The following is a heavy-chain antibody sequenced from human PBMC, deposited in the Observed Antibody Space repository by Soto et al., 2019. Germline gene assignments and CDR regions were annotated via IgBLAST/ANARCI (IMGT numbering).Heavy chain of an antibody. D-gene: IGHD2-21*02. CDR3: ARVTTRNSPLRYYYYGMDV. Sequence: PSETLSLTCTGSCGSISSSSYYWGWIRQPPGKGLEWIGSIYYSGSTYYNPSHKSRVTISVDTSKNQFSLKLSSVTAADTAVYYCARVTTRNSPLRYYYYGMDVWGQGTTVTVSS. J-gene: IGHJ6*02. CDR1: CGSISSSSYY. CDR2: IYYSGST. V-gene: IGHV4-39*01.